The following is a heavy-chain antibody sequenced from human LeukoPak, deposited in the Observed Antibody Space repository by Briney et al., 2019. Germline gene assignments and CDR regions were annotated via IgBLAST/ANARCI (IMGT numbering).Heavy chain of an antibody. V-gene: IGHV1-2*02. D-gene: IGHD3-10*01. CDR2: INPDSGVT. Sequence: ASVKVSCKASGYSFTGYYIHWVRQAPGQGLEWMGWINPDSGVTDYAQKFHGRVTMTRDTSIGTAYMELSWLTSDDTALYYCARDIRGVITWFDPWGQGTLVTVSS. CDR1: GYSFTGYY. CDR3: ARDIRGVITWFDP. J-gene: IGHJ5*02.